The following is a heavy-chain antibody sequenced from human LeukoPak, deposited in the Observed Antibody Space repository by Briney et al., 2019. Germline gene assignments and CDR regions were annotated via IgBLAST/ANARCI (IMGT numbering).Heavy chain of an antibody. CDR3: ARHVSLIGGNPGYFQH. D-gene: IGHD4-23*01. Sequence: SETLSLTCTVSGGSISSYYWSWIRQPPGKGLEWIGSIYYSGSTYYNPSLKSRVTISVDTSKNQFSLKLSSVTAADTAVYYCARHVSLIGGNPGYFQHWGQGTLVTVSS. V-gene: IGHV4-59*05. J-gene: IGHJ1*01. CDR2: IYYSGST. CDR1: GGSISSYY.